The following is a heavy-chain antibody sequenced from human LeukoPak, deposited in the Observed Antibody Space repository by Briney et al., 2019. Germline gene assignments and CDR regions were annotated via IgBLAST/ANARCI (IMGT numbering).Heavy chain of an antibody. D-gene: IGHD5-12*01. Sequence: GGSLRLSCAASGFTFSTYAMNWVRQAPGKGLEWVSGFSGSGSSTYYADSVKGRFTISRDNSKNTLYLQMISLRAEDTAVYYCAKGILGSHYWYGMDVWGQGTTVIVSS. V-gene: IGHV3-23*01. CDR3: AKGILGSHYWYGMDV. CDR2: FSGSGSST. CDR1: GFTFSTYA. J-gene: IGHJ6*02.